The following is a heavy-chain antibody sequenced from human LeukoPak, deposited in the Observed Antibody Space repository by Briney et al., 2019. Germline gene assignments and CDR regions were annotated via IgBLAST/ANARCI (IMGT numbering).Heavy chain of an antibody. CDR2: VYYSGGT. J-gene: IGHJ3*02. CDR1: GGSISSYN. V-gene: IGHV4-59*01. D-gene: IGHD4-11*01. CDR3: ARPLTTSRFFGAFDI. Sequence: SETLSLTCTFSGGSISSYNWSWIRQPPGKGLEWIGYVYYSGGTNYNPSLKSRVTISVDTSKNQFSLKLRSVTAADTAVYYCARPLTTSRFFGAFDIWGQGTMVTVSS.